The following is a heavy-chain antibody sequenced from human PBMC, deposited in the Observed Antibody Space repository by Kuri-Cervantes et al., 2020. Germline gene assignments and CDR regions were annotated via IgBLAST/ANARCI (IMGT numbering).Heavy chain of an antibody. V-gene: IGHV4-39*07. J-gene: IGHJ6*03. CDR1: GGSISSSSYY. CDR2: IYYSGST. Sequence: SETLSLTCTVSGGSISSSSYYWGWIRQPPGKGLEWIGSIYYSGSTNYNPSLESRVTISVDTSKNQFSLKLSSVTAADTAVYYCARVESQVRARYCSSTSCYGSQFDYYYYMDVWGKGTTVTVSS. CDR3: ARVESQVRARYCSSTSCYGSQFDYYYYMDV. D-gene: IGHD2-2*01.